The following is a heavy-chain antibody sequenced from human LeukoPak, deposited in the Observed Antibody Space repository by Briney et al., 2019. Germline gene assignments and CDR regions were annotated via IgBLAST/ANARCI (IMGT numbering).Heavy chain of an antibody. V-gene: IGHV1-2*02. Sequence: GASVKVSCKASGYTFTGYYMHWVRQAPGLGLEWMGWISPNSGGTNYAQKFQGKVTMTRDTSINTAYMELSRLTSDDTAVYFCARETGCDTTNCLAPADWFDPWGQGTLVTVSS. CDR3: ARETGCDTTNCLAPADWFDP. CDR2: ISPNSGGT. CDR1: GYTFTGYY. D-gene: IGHD2-2*01. J-gene: IGHJ5*02.